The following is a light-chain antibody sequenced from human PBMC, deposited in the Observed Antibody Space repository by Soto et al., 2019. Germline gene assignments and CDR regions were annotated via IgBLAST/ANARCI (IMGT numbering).Light chain of an antibody. CDR1: SSNIGAGYD. J-gene: IGLJ1*01. CDR2: ANK. V-gene: IGLV1-40*03. CDR3: QSYDDIVTTV. Sequence: QSALTQPPSVSGAPGQRVTISCTGSSSNIGAGYDVHWYQQIPGTAPKLLIYANKNRPSGVPDRFSASKSGASASLAISGLQPEDEADSYCQSYDDIVTTVFGTGTKVTVL.